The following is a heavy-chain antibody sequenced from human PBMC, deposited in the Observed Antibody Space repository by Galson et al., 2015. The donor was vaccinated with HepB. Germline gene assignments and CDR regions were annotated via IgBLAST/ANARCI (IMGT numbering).Heavy chain of an antibody. D-gene: IGHD3-3*01. CDR1: GFTFSSYG. J-gene: IGHJ4*02. Sequence: SLRLSCAASGFTFSSYGMHWVRQAPGKGLEWVAVISYDGSNKYYADSVKGRFTISRDNSKNTLYLQMNSLRAEDTAVYYCAKGLTIFGVVTTIDYWGQGTLVTLSS. CDR3: AKGLTIFGVVTTIDY. CDR2: ISYDGSNK. V-gene: IGHV3-30*18.